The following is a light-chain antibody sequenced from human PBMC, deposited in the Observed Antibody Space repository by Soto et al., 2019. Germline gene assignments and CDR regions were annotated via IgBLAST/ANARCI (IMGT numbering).Light chain of an antibody. CDR2: DAS. J-gene: IGKJ1*01. Sequence: EIVLTQSPATLSLSPGERATLSCRASQIVSSYLAWYQQKPGQAPRLLIFDASNRATGIPARFSGSGSGTDFTLTISSLEPEDFAVYYCQQRSNWPPTWTFGQGTKVEIK. CDR1: QIVSSY. CDR3: QQRSNWPPTWT. V-gene: IGKV3-11*01.